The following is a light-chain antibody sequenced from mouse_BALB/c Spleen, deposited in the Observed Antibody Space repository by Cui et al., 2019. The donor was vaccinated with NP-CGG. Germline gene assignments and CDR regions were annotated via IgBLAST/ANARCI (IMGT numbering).Light chain of an antibody. CDR1: TGAVTTSNY. J-gene: IGLJ1*01. CDR2: GTK. CDR3: ALWYSNHWV. Sequence: QAVVTQKSALTTSPGETVTLTCRSSTGAVTTSNYANWVQEKPDHLFTGLIGGTKNRAPGVPARFSGSLIGDKAALTITGAQTEDEAIYFCALWYSNHWVFGGGTKLTVL. V-gene: IGLV1*01.